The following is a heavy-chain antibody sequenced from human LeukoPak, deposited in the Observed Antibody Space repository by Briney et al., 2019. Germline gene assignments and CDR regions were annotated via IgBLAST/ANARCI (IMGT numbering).Heavy chain of an antibody. Sequence: GESLKISCKGSGYSFTSYWIGWVRQMPGKGLEWMGIIYPGDSDTRYSPSFQGQVTISADKSTSTAYLQWSSLKASDTAMYYCARHCSGGSCYPSGTDYWGQGTLVTVSS. CDR3: ARHCSGGSCYPSGTDY. D-gene: IGHD2-15*01. CDR1: GYSFTSYW. V-gene: IGHV5-51*01. CDR2: IYPGDSDT. J-gene: IGHJ4*02.